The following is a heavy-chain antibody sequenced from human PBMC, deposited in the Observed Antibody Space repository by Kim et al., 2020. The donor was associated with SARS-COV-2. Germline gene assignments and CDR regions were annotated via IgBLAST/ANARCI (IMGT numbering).Heavy chain of an antibody. D-gene: IGHD6-6*01. J-gene: IGHJ4*02. CDR3: VREPSN. Sequence: MQCADSVKRRFSISRDNANKSLSLQMNSLTPEDTAVYYCVREPSNWGQGTLVTVSS. CDR2: M. V-gene: IGHV3-11*01.